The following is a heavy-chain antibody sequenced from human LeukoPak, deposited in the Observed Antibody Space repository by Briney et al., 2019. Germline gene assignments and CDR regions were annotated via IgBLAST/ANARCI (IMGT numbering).Heavy chain of an antibody. CDR2: IIPIFGTA. J-gene: IGHJ4*02. D-gene: IGHD6-13*01. Sequence: SVKVSCKASGYTFTSYDVNWVRQSPGQGLEWMGGIIPIFGTANYAQKFQGRVTITTDESTSTAYMELSSLRSEDTAVYYCARAYSSSWYLFDYWGQGTLVTVSS. CDR1: GYTFTSYD. V-gene: IGHV1-69*05. CDR3: ARAYSSSWYLFDY.